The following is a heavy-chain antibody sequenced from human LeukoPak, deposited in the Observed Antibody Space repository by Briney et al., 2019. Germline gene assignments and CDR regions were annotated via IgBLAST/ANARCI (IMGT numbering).Heavy chain of an antibody. D-gene: IGHD3-22*01. Sequence: GGSVRLSCSASGFIFSSYSMDWARQAPGKGLEWVSCISSSSSSIYYADSMNGRFTISRDNAKNSLFLQVNSLRAEDTAVYYCARGYDSSSAYYWHFDLWGRGTVLAVSS. CDR2: ISSSSSSI. CDR3: ARGYDSSSAYYWHFDL. V-gene: IGHV3-21*06. J-gene: IGHJ2*01. CDR1: GFIFSSYS.